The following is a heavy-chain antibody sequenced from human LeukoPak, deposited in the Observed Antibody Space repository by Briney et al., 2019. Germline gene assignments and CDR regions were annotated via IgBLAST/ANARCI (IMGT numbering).Heavy chain of an antibody. Sequence: SETLSLTCAVYGGSFSGYYWSWIRQPPGKGLEWIGEINSGGSINYNPSLKSRVTILVDMSKNQFSLKLISVTAADTAMYYCARDARFGELVDYWGQGTLVTVSS. CDR1: GGSFSGYY. CDR2: INSGGSI. J-gene: IGHJ4*02. CDR3: ARDARFGELVDY. V-gene: IGHV4-34*01. D-gene: IGHD3-10*01.